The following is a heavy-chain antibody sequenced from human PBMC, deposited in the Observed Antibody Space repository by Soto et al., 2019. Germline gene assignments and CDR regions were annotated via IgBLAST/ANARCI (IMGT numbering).Heavy chain of an antibody. CDR2: IYPGDSDI. CDR1: GYSFTKYW. CDR3: ARQLPYGGNSYYGMDV. D-gene: IGHD2-15*01. V-gene: IGHV5-51*01. Sequence: PGESLKISCKGSGYSFTKYWIGWVRQMPGKGLEWMGIIYPGDSDIRYSPSFQGQVTISADKSISTAYLQWSGLKASDTAIYYCARQLPYGGNSYYGMDVWGQGTTVTVSS. J-gene: IGHJ6*02.